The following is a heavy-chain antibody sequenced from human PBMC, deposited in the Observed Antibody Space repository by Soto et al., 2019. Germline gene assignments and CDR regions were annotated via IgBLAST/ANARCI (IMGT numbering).Heavy chain of an antibody. V-gene: IGHV4-4*07. J-gene: IGHJ6*02. D-gene: IGHD2-8*01. CDR1: GGSISSYY. Sequence: LSLTCTVSGGSISSYYWSWIRQPAGKGLEWIGRIYTSGSTNYNPSLKSRVTMSVDTSKNQFSLKLSSVTAADTAVYYCARDHMVYAIRYYYYGMDVWGQGTTVTVSS. CDR2: IYTSGST. CDR3: ARDHMVYAIRYYYYGMDV.